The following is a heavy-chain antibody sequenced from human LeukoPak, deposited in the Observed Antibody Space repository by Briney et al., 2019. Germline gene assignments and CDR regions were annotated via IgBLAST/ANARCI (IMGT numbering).Heavy chain of an antibody. Sequence: GESLKISCKGSGYSLTSYWISWVRQMPGKGLEWMGRIDPSDSYTNYSPSFQGHVTISADKSISTAYLQWSSLKASDTAMYYCARHLSGSYSGYYFDYWGQGTLVTVAS. CDR1: GYSLTSYW. D-gene: IGHD1-26*01. J-gene: IGHJ4*02. CDR3: ARHLSGSYSGYYFDY. CDR2: IDPSDSYT. V-gene: IGHV5-10-1*01.